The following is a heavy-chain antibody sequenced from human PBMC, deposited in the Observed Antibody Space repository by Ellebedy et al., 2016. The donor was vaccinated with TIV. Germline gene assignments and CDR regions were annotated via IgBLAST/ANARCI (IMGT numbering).Heavy chain of an antibody. D-gene: IGHD6-19*01. Sequence: ASVKVSXXASGYTFTSYGISWVRQAPGQGLEWMGWISVYNGNTDYAQRFQGRVTMTTDTSTSTAYMELRSLRSDDTAVYYCAREGAVAGIGGVSYWGQGTLVTVSS. CDR2: ISVYNGNT. CDR3: AREGAVAGIGGVSY. V-gene: IGHV1-18*01. J-gene: IGHJ4*02. CDR1: GYTFTSYG.